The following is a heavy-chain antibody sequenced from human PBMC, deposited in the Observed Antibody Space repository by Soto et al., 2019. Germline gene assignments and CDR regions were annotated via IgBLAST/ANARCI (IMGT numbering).Heavy chain of an antibody. Sequence: GGSLRLSCAGSGFTLSDHYIDWVRQAPGKGLEWVGRSRDKAQGYSTAYAASVKGRFTTSRDESKNSVYLQMNSLKTEDTAVYYCAKSMVRGEPYYYYGMDVWGQGITVTVSS. CDR2: SRDKAQGYST. D-gene: IGHD3-10*01. CDR3: AKSMVRGEPYYYYGMDV. V-gene: IGHV3-72*01. J-gene: IGHJ6*02. CDR1: GFTLSDHY.